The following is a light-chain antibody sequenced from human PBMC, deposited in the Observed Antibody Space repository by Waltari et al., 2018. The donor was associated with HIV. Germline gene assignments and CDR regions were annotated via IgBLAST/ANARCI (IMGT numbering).Light chain of an antibody. CDR1: VLTKQY. Sequence: SYELTQPPSVSVSPGQTARNTCSGDVLTKQYAYWYQQKPGQAPVVVISKDSERPSGIPVRFSGSSSGTTVTLTISGVQAEDEADYYCQSADSSGTYAVFGGGTQLTVL. J-gene: IGLJ7*01. V-gene: IGLV3-25*03. CDR3: QSADSSGTYAV. CDR2: KDS.